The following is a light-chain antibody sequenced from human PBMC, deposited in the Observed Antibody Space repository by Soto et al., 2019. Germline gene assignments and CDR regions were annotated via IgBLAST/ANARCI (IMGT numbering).Light chain of an antibody. CDR1: QSVLYSSNNKNY. J-gene: IGKJ4*01. CDR3: EQYYSTPPLT. V-gene: IGKV4-1*01. Sequence: DIVMTQSPDSLAVSLGERATINCKSSQSVLYSSNNKNYLAWYQQKPGQPPKLLINWASTRESGVPDRFSGSGSGTDCTLTISSLQAADVGVHYCEQYYSTPPLTFGGGTKVEIK. CDR2: WAS.